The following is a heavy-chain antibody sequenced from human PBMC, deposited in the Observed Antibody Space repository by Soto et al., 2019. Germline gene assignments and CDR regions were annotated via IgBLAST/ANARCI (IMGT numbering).Heavy chain of an antibody. V-gene: IGHV4-34*01. J-gene: IGHJ4*02. D-gene: IGHD1-1*01. CDR2: INHSGST. CDR3: ANMDGVIDISTRSDS. Sequence: SETLSLTCTVSGGSISSYYWSWIRQPPGKGLEWIGEINHSGSTNYNPSLKSRVTVSVDTSKNQFSLNMSSVTAADTAVYYCANMDGVIDISTRSDSWGQGTLVTVSS. CDR1: GGSISSYY.